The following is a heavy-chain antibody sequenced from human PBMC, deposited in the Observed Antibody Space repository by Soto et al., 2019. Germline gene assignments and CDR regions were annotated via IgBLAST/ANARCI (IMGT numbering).Heavy chain of an antibody. CDR1: GYTFTSYY. CDR3: ARTYYDFWSGSRNWFDP. J-gene: IGHJ5*02. D-gene: IGHD3-3*01. V-gene: IGHV1-18*04. CDR2: ISAYNGIT. Sequence: XXVKVYGRASGYTFTSYYMHWVRRATGQGLEWMGWISAYNGITNYAQKLQGRVTMTTDTSTSTAYMELRSLRSDETAVYYCARTYYDFWSGSRNWFDPWGQGTLVTVSS.